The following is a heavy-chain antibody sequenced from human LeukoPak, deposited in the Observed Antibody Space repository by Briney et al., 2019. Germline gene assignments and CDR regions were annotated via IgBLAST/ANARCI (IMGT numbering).Heavy chain of an antibody. CDR3: AGRPTGYSSGYIH. V-gene: IGHV3-23*01. D-gene: IGHD5-18*01. J-gene: IGHJ4*02. CDR2: ISGSAHKI. Sequence: GGSLRPSCVASGITFSNYAVSWVRQAPEKGLDWVSVISGSAHKIRYADSVKGRFTISRDNYENIVYLQMNNLRVEDTAVYYCAGRPTGYSSGYIHWGQGTLVTVSS. CDR1: GITFSNYA.